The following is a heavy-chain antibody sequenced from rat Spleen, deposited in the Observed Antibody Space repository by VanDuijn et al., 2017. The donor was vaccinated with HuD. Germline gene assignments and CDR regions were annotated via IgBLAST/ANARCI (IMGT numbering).Heavy chain of an antibody. D-gene: IGHD1-11*01. Sequence: EVQLVESGGGLVQPGSPLKLSCAASGFTLSSNWLSWIRQAPGKGLEWVATIHPDGSKTYYPDTLKGRFTISRENAKSTLYLQMDSLRSEDTATYYCTTVTEDIVELFAYWGQGTLVTVSS. CDR3: TTVTEDIVELFAY. CDR1: GFTLSSNW. J-gene: IGHJ3*01. V-gene: IGHV5-35*01. CDR2: IHPDGSKT.